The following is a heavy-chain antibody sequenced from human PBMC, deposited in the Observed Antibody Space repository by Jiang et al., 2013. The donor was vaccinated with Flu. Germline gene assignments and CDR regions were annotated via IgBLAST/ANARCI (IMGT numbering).Heavy chain of an antibody. Sequence: ETLSLTCTVSGGSISSSSYYWGWIRQPHGKGLEWIGSIYYSGSTYYNPSLKSRVTISVDTSKNQFSLKLSSVTAADTAVYYCARPAAGLTDFDYWGQGTLVTVSS. J-gene: IGHJ4*02. CDR1: GGSISSSSYY. D-gene: IGHD4/OR15-4a*01. V-gene: IGHV4-39*01. CDR3: ARPAAGLTDFDY. CDR2: IYYSGST.